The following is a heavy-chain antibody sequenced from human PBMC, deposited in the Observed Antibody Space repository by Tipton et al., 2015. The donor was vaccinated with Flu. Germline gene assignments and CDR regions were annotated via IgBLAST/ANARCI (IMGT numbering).Heavy chain of an antibody. Sequence: TLSLTCTVSGYSISSGYYWGWIRQPPGKGLEWIGSIYHSGSTYYNPSLESRVTISVDTSKNQFSLKLSSVTAADTAVYYCARDRRAWYFDLWGRGTLATVSS. CDR2: IYHSGST. J-gene: IGHJ2*01. CDR1: GYSISSGYY. V-gene: IGHV4-38-2*02. CDR3: ARDRRAWYFDL.